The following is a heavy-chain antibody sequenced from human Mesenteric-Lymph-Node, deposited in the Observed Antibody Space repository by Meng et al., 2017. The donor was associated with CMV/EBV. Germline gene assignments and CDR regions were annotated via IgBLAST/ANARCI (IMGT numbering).Heavy chain of an antibody. CDR2: INRDGTYT. V-gene: IGHV3-74*01. Sequence: GGSLRLSCVASGFSFSDYWMHWVRLAPGKGLVWVSRINRDGTYTKYADSVKGRFTISRDNAKNTLHLQMNSLRAEDTAVYYCTSGEEAGRDFELWGQGSQVTVSS. CDR3: TSGEEAGRDFEL. D-gene: IGHD3-10*01. J-gene: IGHJ4*02. CDR1: GFSFSDYW.